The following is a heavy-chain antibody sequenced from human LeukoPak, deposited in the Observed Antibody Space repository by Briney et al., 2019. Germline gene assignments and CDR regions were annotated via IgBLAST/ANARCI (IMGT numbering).Heavy chain of an antibody. CDR2: ISSSSSYI. J-gene: IGHJ4*02. CDR1: GFTLSSHS. D-gene: IGHD5-18*01. V-gene: IGHV3-21*01. Sequence: GGSLRLSCAASGFTLSSHSMNWVRQAPGKGLEWVSSISSSSSYIYYADSVKGRFTISRDNAKNSLYLQMSSLRAEDTAMYYCARGSSGYSYILSYWGQGALVTVSS. CDR3: ARGSSGYSYILSY.